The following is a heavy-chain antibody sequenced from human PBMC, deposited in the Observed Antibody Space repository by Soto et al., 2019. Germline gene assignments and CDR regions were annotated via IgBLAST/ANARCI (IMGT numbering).Heavy chain of an antibody. D-gene: IGHD5-18*01. CDR2: ISYSGST. J-gene: IGHJ4*02. V-gene: IGHV4-30-4*01. CDR3: ATMGTPATGLYYFDY. CDR1: GGSISSGGYY. Sequence: SETLSLTCTVSGGSISSGGYYWSWIRQHPGTGLEWIGHISYSGSTYYNTSLKSRVTISVDTSRNQFSLIVNFVTAADTAVYYCATMGTPATGLYYFDYWGQGTLVTVSS.